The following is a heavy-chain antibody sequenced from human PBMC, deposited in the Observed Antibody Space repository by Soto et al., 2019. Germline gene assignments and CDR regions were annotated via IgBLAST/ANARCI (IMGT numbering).Heavy chain of an antibody. D-gene: IGHD3-10*01. CDR3: ARLAYYGSGDSRFDP. V-gene: IGHV3-30-3*01. CDR1: GFTFSSYA. CDR2: ISYDGSNK. J-gene: IGHJ5*02. Sequence: GGSLRLSCAASGFTFSSYAMHWVRQAPGKGLEWVAVISYDGSNKYYADSVKGRFTISRDNSKNTLYLQMNSLRAEDTAVYYCARLAYYGSGDSRFDPWGQGTLVTVSS.